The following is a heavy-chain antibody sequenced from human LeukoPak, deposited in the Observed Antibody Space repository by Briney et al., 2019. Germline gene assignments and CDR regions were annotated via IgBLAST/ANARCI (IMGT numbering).Heavy chain of an antibody. CDR2: IIPIFGTA. CDR3: ARLLIVVDTGGNYYYGMDV. V-gene: IGHV1-69*13. J-gene: IGHJ6*02. D-gene: IGHD2-2*01. CDR1: GGTFSSYA. Sequence: SVKVSCKASGGTFSSYAISWVRQAPGQGPEWMGGIIPIFGTANYAQKFQGRVTITADESTSTAYMELSSLRSEDTAVYYCARLLIVVDTGGNYYYGMDVWGQGTTVTVSS.